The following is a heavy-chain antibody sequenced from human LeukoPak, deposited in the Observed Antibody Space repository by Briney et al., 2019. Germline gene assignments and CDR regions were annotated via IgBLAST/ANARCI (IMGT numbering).Heavy chain of an antibody. CDR2: IYSGGST. D-gene: IGHD4-23*01. CDR3: ARVAGVTHFDY. J-gene: IGHJ4*02. CDR1: GFTVSSNY. V-gene: IGHV3-53*01. Sequence: GGSLRLSCAASGFTVSSNYMSWVRQAPGKGLEWVSVIYSGGSTYYADSMKGRFTISRDNSKNTLHLQMNSLRAEDTAVYYCARVAGVTHFDYWGQGTLVTVSS.